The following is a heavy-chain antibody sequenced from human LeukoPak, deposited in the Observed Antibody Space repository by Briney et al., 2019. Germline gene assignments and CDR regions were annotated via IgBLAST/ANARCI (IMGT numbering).Heavy chain of an antibody. CDR3: AKPGYSYGPAYYYYMDV. CDR1: GFTFSSYG. J-gene: IGHJ6*03. CDR2: ISYDGSNK. V-gene: IGHV3-30*18. Sequence: GGSLRLSCAASGFTFSSYGMHWVRQAPGKGLEWVAVISYDGSNKYYADSVKGRFTISRDNSKNTLYLQMNSLRAEDTAVYYCAKPGYSYGPAYYYYMDVWGKGATVTISS. D-gene: IGHD5-18*01.